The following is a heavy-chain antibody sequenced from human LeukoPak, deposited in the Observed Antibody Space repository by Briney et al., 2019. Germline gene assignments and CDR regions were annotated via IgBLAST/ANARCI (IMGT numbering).Heavy chain of an antibody. CDR2: ISRSADNT. J-gene: IGHJ4*02. V-gene: IGHV3-23*01. D-gene: IGHD5-18*01. CDR1: GFTFSSYA. CDR3: AKDQGNSFGYENVFDY. Sequence: GGSLRLSCAASGFTFSSYAMNWVRQAPGKGLEWVSGISRSADNTCYTDSVKGRFTISRDNSKNTLYLQMSSLRAEDTAVYYCAKDQGNSFGYENVFDYWGQGTLVTVSS.